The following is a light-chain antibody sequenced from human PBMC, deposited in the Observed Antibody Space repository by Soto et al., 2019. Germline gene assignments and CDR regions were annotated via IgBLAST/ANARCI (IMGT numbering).Light chain of an antibody. CDR2: KAS. Sequence: DIQMTQSPSTLSASVGVRVTITCRASQSISVWLAWYQQKAGKAPNLLIYKASRSESGVPSRFSGSGSETEFTLTISGLQPGDSATYYCQQYNSYSPTFGQGTKVDIK. CDR3: QQYNSYSPT. J-gene: IGKJ1*01. V-gene: IGKV1-5*03. CDR1: QSISVW.